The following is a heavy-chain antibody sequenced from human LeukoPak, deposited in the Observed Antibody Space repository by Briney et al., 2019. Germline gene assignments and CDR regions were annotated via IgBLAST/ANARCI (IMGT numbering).Heavy chain of an antibody. CDR2: INHSGST. V-gene: IGHV4-34*01. CDR1: GVSFSGYY. D-gene: IGHD2-2*01. J-gene: IGHJ6*04. Sequence: PSETLSLTCAVYGVSFSGYYWSWIRQPPGKGLEWIGEINHSGSTNYNPSLKSRVTISVDTSKNQCTLKLSSVTAADTAVYYCARVVVPAAKGYYYYGMDVWGKGTTVTVSS. CDR3: ARVVVPAAKGYYYYGMDV.